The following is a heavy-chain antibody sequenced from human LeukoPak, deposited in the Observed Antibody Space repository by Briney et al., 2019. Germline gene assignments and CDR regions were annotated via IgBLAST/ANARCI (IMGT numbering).Heavy chain of an antibody. Sequence: PSETLSLTCAVYGGSFSGYYWSWIRQPPGKGLEWIGEINHSGSTNYNPSLKSRVTISVDTSKNQFSLKLSSVTAADTAAYYCARGPLSSSFLAYYYYYYMDVWGKGTTVTVSS. J-gene: IGHJ6*03. D-gene: IGHD6-13*01. V-gene: IGHV4-34*01. CDR1: GGSFSGYY. CDR3: ARGPLSSSFLAYYYYYYMDV. CDR2: INHSGST.